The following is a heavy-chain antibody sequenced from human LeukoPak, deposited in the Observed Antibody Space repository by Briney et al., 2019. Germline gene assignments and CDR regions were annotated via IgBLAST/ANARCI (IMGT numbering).Heavy chain of an antibody. J-gene: IGHJ4*02. Sequence: GGSLRLSCAASGFTFSTYAMGWVRQAPGKGPEWVSSISDNARSTYYADSVKGRFTISRDNSKNTLSLQMSSLRAEDTALYYCARVPGQPDPFDYWGQGTLVTVSS. V-gene: IGHV3-23*01. D-gene: IGHD1-14*01. CDR2: ISDNARST. CDR1: GFTFSTYA. CDR3: ARVPGQPDPFDY.